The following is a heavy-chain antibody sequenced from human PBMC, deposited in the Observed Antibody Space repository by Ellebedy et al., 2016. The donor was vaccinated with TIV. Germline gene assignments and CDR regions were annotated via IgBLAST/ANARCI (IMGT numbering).Heavy chain of an antibody. V-gene: IGHV4-34*01. CDR2: INQSGRT. CDR3: AEGRSGWYYFDY. Sequence: SETLTLTCGVYGGSFSGYYWSWIRQPPGKGLEWIGEINQSGRTNYKPSLKGRVTISVDTSKNQFSLRLSSVTAADTAVYYCAEGRSGWYYFDYWGQGTPVTVSS. CDR1: GGSFSGYY. J-gene: IGHJ4*02. D-gene: IGHD6-19*01.